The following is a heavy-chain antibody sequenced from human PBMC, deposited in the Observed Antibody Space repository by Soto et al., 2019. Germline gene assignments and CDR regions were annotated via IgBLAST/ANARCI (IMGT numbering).Heavy chain of an antibody. CDR2: INAANGNT. D-gene: IGHD3-22*01. CDR1: GYIFSTYT. V-gene: IGHV1-3*01. J-gene: IGHJ4*02. Sequence: QVHLVQSGAEVKKPGASVKVSCKASGYIFSTYTMHWVRQAPGQRLEWMGWINAANGNTKYSQNFQGRVTISRDTSASTAYLEWSSLRSEDTAVYYCARVPFETSGYADYWGQGTLVTVSS. CDR3: ARVPFETSGYADY.